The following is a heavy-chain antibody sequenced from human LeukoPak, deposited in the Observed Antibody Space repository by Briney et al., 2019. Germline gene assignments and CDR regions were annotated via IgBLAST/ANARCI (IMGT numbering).Heavy chain of an antibody. CDR2: IDDSSRII. D-gene: IGHD3-22*01. CDR3: ARSRTPRGLIVCYYGLDA. J-gene: IGHJ6*02. CDR1: GFVFSDYY. Sequence: GGSLRLSCATSGFVFSDYYMSWFRQAPGKGLEWISYIDDSSRIIDYAASVKGRFTIARDNAKKTLYLQMNRLAAEDTGVYYCARSRTPRGLIVCYYGLDAWGQGTTVTVS. V-gene: IGHV3-11*01.